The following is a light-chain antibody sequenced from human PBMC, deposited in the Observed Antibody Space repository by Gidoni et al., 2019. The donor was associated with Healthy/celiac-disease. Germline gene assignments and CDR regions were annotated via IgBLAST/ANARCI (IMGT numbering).Light chain of an antibody. CDR1: SSDVGGYNY. CDR2: DVS. CDR3: CSYAGSYTWV. J-gene: IGLJ3*02. V-gene: IGLV2-11*01. Sequence: QSALTQPRSVSGSPGPSVTISCTGTSSDVGGYNYVSWYQQPPGKAPKLMIYDVSKRPSGVPDRFSGSKSGNTASLTISGLQAEDEADYHCCSYAGSYTWVFGGGTKLTVL.